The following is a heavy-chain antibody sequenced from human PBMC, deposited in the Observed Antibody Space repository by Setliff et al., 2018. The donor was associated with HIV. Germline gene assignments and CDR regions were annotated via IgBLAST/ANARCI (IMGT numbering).Heavy chain of an antibody. CDR3: ARSSSSSPFFFDY. CDR2: IYYSGST. D-gene: IGHD6-6*01. Sequence: LSLTCTVSGGSISNSVYFWTWIRQHPGKGLEWIGYIYYSGSTYQNPSLKSRVTISVDTSKNQFSLKLNSVTAADTAVYYCARSSSSSPFFFDYWGQGSLVTVSS. CDR1: GGSISNSVYF. J-gene: IGHJ4*02. V-gene: IGHV4-31*03.